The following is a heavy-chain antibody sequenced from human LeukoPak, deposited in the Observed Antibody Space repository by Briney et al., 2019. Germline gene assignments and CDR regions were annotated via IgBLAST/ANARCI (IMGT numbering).Heavy chain of an antibody. V-gene: IGHV3-9*01. CDR3: AREGGGLTVAGRRGIDY. D-gene: IGHD6-19*01. CDR1: GFTFDDYA. CDR2: ISWNSGSI. J-gene: IGHJ4*02. Sequence: GRSLRLSCAASGFTFDDYAMHWVRQAPGKGLEWVSGISWNSGSIGYADSVKGRFTISRDNAKNSLYLQMNSLRAEDTAIYYCAREGGGLTVAGRRGIDYWGQGSLVIVSS.